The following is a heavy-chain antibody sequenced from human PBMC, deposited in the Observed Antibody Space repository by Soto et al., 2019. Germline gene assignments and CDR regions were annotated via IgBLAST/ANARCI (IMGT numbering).Heavy chain of an antibody. CDR2: IDRSGST. Sequence: SETLSLTCAVYGGSFSGYFWSWIRQPPGKGLEWIGEIDRSGSTNYNPSLKSRVTISADTSKNQFSLKLTSVTAADTAVYYCARQLFPTSHWGQGTLVTVSS. CDR3: ARQLFPTSH. J-gene: IGHJ1*01. D-gene: IGHD3-10*01. CDR1: GGSFSGYF. V-gene: IGHV4-34*01.